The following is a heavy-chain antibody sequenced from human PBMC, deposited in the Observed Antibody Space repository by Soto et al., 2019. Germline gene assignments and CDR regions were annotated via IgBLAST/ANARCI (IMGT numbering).Heavy chain of an antibody. CDR1: DGSISCYY. J-gene: IGHJ2*01. CDR2: VYYNGDT. Sequence: QLQLQESGPGLVKPSETLSLTCTVSDGSISCYYWSWIRQPPGKGLEWIGYVYYNGDTSFNPSLNRRVTISVDRSRNRFSRRLNSVPAADRAVYYCARRITGSPHFDLWGRGTLVTVSS. D-gene: IGHD1-20*01. CDR3: ARRITGSPHFDL. V-gene: IGHV4-59*12.